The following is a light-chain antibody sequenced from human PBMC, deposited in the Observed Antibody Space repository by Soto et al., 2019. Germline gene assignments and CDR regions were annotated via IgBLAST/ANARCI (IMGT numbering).Light chain of an antibody. Sequence: DIQMTQSPSSLSASVGDRVTITCRASQGISKYLAWYQQKPGKVPKLLIYAASTLQSGFPSRFSGSGSGTDFTLTISSLQPEDVATYYCQKYNSAPQTFGQGTKVEIK. CDR1: QGISKY. V-gene: IGKV1-27*01. CDR2: AAS. CDR3: QKYNSAPQT. J-gene: IGKJ1*01.